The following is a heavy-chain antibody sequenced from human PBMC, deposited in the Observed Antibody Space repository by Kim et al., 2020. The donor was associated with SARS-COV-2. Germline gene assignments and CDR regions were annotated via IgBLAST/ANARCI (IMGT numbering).Heavy chain of an antibody. D-gene: IGHD5-12*01. Sequence: SETLSLTCTVSGGSISSGGYYWSWIRQHPGKGLEWIGYIYYSGSTYYNPSLKSRVTISVDTSKNQFSLKLSSVTAADTAVYYCARDGGVATTYDYFDYWGQGTLVTVSS. CDR3: ARDGGVATTYDYFDY. CDR1: GGSISSGGYY. CDR2: IYYSGST. V-gene: IGHV4-31*03. J-gene: IGHJ4*02.